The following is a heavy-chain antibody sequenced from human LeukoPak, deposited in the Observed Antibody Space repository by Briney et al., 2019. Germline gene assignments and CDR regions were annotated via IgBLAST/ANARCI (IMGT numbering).Heavy chain of an antibody. Sequence: GGSLRLSCAASGFTFSSYAMHWVRQAPGKGLEWVAVISYDGSNKYYADSVKGRFTISRDNSKNTLYPQMNSLRAEDTAVYYCARDAGEWELLGYFDYWGQGTLVTVSS. CDR3: ARDAGEWELLGYFDY. D-gene: IGHD1-26*01. CDR1: GFTFSSYA. CDR2: ISYDGSNK. J-gene: IGHJ4*02. V-gene: IGHV3-30-3*01.